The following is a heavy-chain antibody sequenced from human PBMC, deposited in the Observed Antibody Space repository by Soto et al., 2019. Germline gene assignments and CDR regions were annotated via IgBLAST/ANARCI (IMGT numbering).Heavy chain of an antibody. CDR3: ARDGLKGYQLLYYYYYGMDV. CDR1: GYTFTSYG. CDR2: ITAYNGNT. Sequence: QVPLVQSGAEVKKPGASVKVSCKTSGYTFTSYGISWVRQAPGQGLEWMGWITAYNGNTNYTQKLQGRVTMTTDTSTSTAYMELRSLRSDDTAVYYCARDGLKGYQLLYYYYYGMDVWGQGTTVTVSS. J-gene: IGHJ6*02. D-gene: IGHD2-2*02. V-gene: IGHV1-18*04.